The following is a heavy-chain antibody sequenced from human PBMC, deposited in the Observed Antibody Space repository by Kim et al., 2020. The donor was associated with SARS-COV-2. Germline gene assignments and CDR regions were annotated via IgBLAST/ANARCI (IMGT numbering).Heavy chain of an antibody. CDR2: SGYT. CDR3: ARGRGAADP. V-gene: IGHV4-34*01. Sequence: SGYTNYNPYLKSRLTISLDTSKNQFSLRLTSVSAADTAVYFCARGRGAADPWGQGILVTFSS. J-gene: IGHJ5*02. D-gene: IGHD3-16*01.